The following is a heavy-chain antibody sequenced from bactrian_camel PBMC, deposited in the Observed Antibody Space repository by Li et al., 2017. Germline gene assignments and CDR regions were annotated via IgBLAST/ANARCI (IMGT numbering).Heavy chain of an antibody. CDR3: AAGCGGTWEGLGYDY. CDR1: GSTSSSRC. V-gene: IGHV3S1*01. J-gene: IGHJ4*01. D-gene: IGHD7*01. CDR2: IYAGAGGNYS. Sequence: VQLVESGGGSVQAGGSLRVSCAASGSTSSSRCMGWLRQAPGKEREGLASIYAGAGGNYSYYSDSVKGRFTISQDSAKTTAYLQLDNLSAEDTAMYYCAAGCGGTWEGLGYDYWSQGTQVTVS.